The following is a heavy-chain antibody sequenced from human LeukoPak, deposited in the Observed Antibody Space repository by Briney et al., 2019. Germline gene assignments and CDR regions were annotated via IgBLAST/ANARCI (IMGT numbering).Heavy chain of an antibody. CDR3: ARDYGDYYFDY. CDR1: GFTFNNYW. D-gene: IGHD4-17*01. V-gene: IGHV3-7*03. J-gene: IGHJ4*02. Sequence: GGSLRLSCAASGFTFNNYWMSWVRQAPGKGLEWVANIKQDGSEKYYVDSVKGRFTISRDNAKNSLYLQMNSLRAEDTAVYYCARDYGDYYFDYWGQGTLVTVYS. CDR2: IKQDGSEK.